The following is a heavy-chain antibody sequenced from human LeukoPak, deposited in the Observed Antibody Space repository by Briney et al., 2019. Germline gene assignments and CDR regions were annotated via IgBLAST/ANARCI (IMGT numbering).Heavy chain of an antibody. CDR3: ARGGILTGYCS. CDR2: IIPIFGTA. CDR1: VGTFSSYA. J-gene: IGHJ4*02. D-gene: IGHD3-9*01. V-gene: IGHV1-69*05. Sequence: SVTVPCKASVGTFSSYAISWVRQAPGQGLEWMGGIIPIFGTANYAQKFQGRVTITTDESTSTAYMELSSLRSEDTAVYYCARGGILTGYCSWGQGTLVTVSS.